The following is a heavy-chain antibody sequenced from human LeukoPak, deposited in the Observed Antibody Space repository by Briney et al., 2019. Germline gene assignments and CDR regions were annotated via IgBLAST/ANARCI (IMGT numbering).Heavy chain of an antibody. Sequence: SGPTLVKPTQTLTLTCTFSGFSLSTSAVGVGWIRQPPGKALEWLALIYWDDDKRYSPSLKSRLTITKDTYKNQVVLTMTNMDPVDTATYYCAHSLPIVATGTYPFDYWGQGTLVTVSS. J-gene: IGHJ4*02. V-gene: IGHV2-5*02. CDR3: AHSLPIVATGTYPFDY. CDR2: IYWDDDK. D-gene: IGHD6-13*01. CDR1: GFSLSTSAVG.